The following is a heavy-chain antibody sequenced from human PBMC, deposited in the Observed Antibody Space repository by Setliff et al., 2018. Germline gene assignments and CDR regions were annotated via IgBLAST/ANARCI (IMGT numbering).Heavy chain of an antibody. Sequence: LSLTCTVSGGSISSRSYYWGWNRQPPGKGLEWIGSIYYSGSTYYKPSLKSRVTVSVDTSKNQFSLKLSSVTAADTAVYYCARVSSYGSGSYYYYYYGMDVWGQGTTVTVSS. D-gene: IGHD3-10*01. V-gene: IGHV4-39*07. CDR1: GGSISSRSYY. CDR2: IYYSGST. CDR3: ARVSSYGSGSYYYYYYGMDV. J-gene: IGHJ6*02.